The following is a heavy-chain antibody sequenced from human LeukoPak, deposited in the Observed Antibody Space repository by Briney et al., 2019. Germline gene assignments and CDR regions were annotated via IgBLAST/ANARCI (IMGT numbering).Heavy chain of an antibody. Sequence: PSETLSLTCTVSGGSISSSSYYWGWIRQPPGKGLEWIGSIYYSGSTYYNPSLKSRVTISVDTSKNQFSLKLSSVTAADTAVYYCARGRKSGYSSTRYNWFDPWGQGTLVTVSS. CDR1: GGSISSSSYY. CDR2: IYYSGST. J-gene: IGHJ5*02. CDR3: ARGRKSGYSSTRYNWFDP. V-gene: IGHV4-39*01. D-gene: IGHD5-18*01.